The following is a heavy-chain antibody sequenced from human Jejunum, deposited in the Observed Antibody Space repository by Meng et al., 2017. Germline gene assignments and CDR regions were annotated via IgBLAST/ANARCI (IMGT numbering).Heavy chain of an antibody. D-gene: IGHD1-1*01. Sequence: HLQESGPGLVKPPPTLSLTCTVSGASMSSGNYYWTWIRQHPGKGLEWIGYIYYSGSTYYNPSLQSLVTISIDMSENQFSLKLTSVTAADTAVYYCARVNWTSSYWYFDLWGRGTLVTVSS. V-gene: IGHV4-31*01. CDR2: IYYSGST. J-gene: IGHJ2*01. CDR3: ARVNWTSSYWYFDL. CDR1: GASMSSGNYY.